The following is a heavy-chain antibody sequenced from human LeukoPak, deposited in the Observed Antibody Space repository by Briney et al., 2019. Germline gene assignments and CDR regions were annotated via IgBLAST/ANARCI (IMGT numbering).Heavy chain of an antibody. J-gene: IGHJ4*02. CDR2: ISSSTSYI. D-gene: IGHD4-17*01. CDR3: ARAGGSTVSHSDY. Sequence: SGGSLSLSCGASGFTFSSYSMNWIRQAPGKGLEWVSSISSSTSYIYYADSVKGRFTISKDNAKNSLYLQMNSLRAEDTAVYYCARAGGSTVSHSDYWGQGTLVTVSS. CDR1: GFTFSSYS. V-gene: IGHV3-21*01.